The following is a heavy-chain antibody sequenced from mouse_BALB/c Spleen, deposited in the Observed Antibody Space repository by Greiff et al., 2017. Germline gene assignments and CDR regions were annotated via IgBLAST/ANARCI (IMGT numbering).Heavy chain of an antibody. CDR1: GFTFSSFG. Sequence: EVHLVESGGGLVQPGGSRKLSCAASGFTFSSFGMHWVRQAPEKGLEWVAYISSGSSTIYYADTVKGRFTISRDNPKNTLFLQMTSLRSEDTAMYYCARYGDGYYRDYAMDYWGQGTSVTVSS. V-gene: IGHV5-17*02. CDR2: ISSGSSTI. D-gene: IGHD2-3*01. CDR3: ARYGDGYYRDYAMDY. J-gene: IGHJ4*01.